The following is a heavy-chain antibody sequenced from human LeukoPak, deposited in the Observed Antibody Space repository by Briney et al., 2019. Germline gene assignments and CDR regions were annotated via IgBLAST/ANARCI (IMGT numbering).Heavy chain of an antibody. V-gene: IGHV3-23*01. J-gene: IGHJ3*02. CDR3: AKVGNYDILTGYFKGDAFDI. D-gene: IGHD3-9*01. Sequence: GGSLRLSCAASGFTFSSYAMSWVRQAPGKGLEWVSAISGSGGSTYYADSVKGRFTISRDNSKNTLYLQMNSLRAEDTAVYYCAKVGNYDILTGYFKGDAFDIWGRGTMVAVSS. CDR1: GFTFSSYA. CDR2: ISGSGGST.